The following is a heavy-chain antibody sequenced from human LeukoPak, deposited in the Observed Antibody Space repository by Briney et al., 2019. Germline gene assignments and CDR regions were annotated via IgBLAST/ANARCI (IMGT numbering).Heavy chain of an antibody. V-gene: IGHV4-34*01. D-gene: IGHD6-19*01. Sequence: PSETLSLTCAVYGGSFSGYYWSWIRQPPGKGLEWIGEINHSGSTNYNPSLKSRVTISVDTSKNQFSLKLSSVTAADTAVYYCARVVGSSGWYDWDYYYYGMDVWGQGTTVTVSS. J-gene: IGHJ6*02. CDR1: GGSFSGYY. CDR2: INHSGST. CDR3: ARVVGSSGWYDWDYYYYGMDV.